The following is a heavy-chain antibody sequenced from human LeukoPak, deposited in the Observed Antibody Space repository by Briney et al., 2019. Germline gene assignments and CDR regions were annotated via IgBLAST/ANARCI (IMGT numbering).Heavy chain of an antibody. V-gene: IGHV1-69*13. D-gene: IGHD3-9*01. CDR2: INPVFGTA. CDR3: AKTFLTAYDTYFYYYGLDV. J-gene: IGHJ6*02. Sequence: ASVKVSCKASGDTFSSYVISWVRQAPGQGLEWMGGINPVFGTAHYAQKFQDRVTITADESTSTAYMELSSLRSEDTAVYYCAKTFLTAYDTYFYYYGLDVWGQGTPVTVSS. CDR1: GDTFSSYV.